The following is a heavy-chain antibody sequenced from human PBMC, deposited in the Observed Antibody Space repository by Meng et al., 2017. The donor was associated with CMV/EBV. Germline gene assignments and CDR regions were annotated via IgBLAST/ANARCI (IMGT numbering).Heavy chain of an antibody. CDR1: GGSISSGSYY. J-gene: IGHJ5*02. V-gene: IGHV4-61*02. Sequence: QVQLKESGPGLVQPSQTLSLTCTVSGGSISSGSYYWSWIRQPAGKGLEWIGRIYTSGSTNYNPSLKSRVTISVDTSKNQFSLKLSSVTAADTAVYYCARGGNWFDPWGQGTLVTVSS. CDR3: ARGGNWFDP. CDR2: IYTSGST.